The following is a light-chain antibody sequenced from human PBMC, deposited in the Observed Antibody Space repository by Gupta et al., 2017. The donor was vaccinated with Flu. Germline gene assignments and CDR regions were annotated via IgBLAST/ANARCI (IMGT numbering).Light chain of an antibody. CDR2: EVS. CDR3: SSYVITSTLGLV. V-gene: IGLV2-14*01. J-gene: IGLJ3*02. CDR1: SSDVGGYNY. Sequence: QSALTQPASVSGSPGQSTTISCTGASSDVGGYNYVSWYQQHPGKAPKLLSYEVSNRPSGVSNRFSGSKSGNTASLTISGLQAEDEADYDCSSYVITSTLGLVFGGGTKLTVL.